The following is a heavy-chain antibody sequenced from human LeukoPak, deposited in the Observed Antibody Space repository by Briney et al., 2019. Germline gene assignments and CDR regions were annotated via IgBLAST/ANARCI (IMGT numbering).Heavy chain of an antibody. CDR2: ISAYNGNT. V-gene: IGHV1-18*01. CDR3: ATALSHDTDTLDENGLVGGYYFDY. CDR1: GYTFTSYG. D-gene: IGHD3-22*01. Sequence: ASVKVSCKASGYTFTSYGISWVRQAPGQGLEWMGWISAYNGNTNYAQKLQGRVTMTTDTSTSTAYMELSSLRSEDTAVYYCATALSHDTDTLDENGLVGGYYFDYWGQGTLVTVSS. J-gene: IGHJ4*02.